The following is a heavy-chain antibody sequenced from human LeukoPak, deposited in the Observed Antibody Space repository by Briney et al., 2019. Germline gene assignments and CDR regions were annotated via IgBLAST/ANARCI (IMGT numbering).Heavy chain of an antibody. CDR3: ATYYGNAGGRGH. CDR1: GATVSSNYYH. J-gene: IGHJ4*02. CDR2: NGHT. Sequence: SETLSLTCTASGATVSSNYYHWSWIRQAPGKGLEWIGHNGHTNYNPSLQSRVSISIDTSMNQFSLKLSTVTAADTAVYYCATYYGNAGGRGHWGPGTLVTVSS. V-gene: IGHV4-61*01. D-gene: IGHD2-8*02.